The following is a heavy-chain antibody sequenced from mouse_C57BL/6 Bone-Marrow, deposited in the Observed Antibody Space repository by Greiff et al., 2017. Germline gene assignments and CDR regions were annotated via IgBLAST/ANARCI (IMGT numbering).Heavy chain of an antibody. Sequence: VQVVESGAELVRPGASVKLSCTASGFNIKDDYMHWVKPRPEQGLEWIGWIDPENGDTEYASKFQGKATITADTSSNTAYQQLSSLTSEDTAVSYCTNPAWFAYWGQGTPVTVSA. V-gene: IGHV14-4*01. CDR3: TNPAWFAY. J-gene: IGHJ3*01. CDR1: GFNIKDDY. CDR2: IDPENGDT.